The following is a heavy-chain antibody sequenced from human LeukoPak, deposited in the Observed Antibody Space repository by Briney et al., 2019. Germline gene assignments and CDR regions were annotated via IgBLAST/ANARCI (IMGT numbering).Heavy chain of an antibody. CDR2: IYYSGST. D-gene: IGHD1-26*01. Sequence: SETLSLTCTVSGGSISSYYWSWIRQPPGKGLEWIGHIYYSGSTKYNPSLKSRVTISVDTSKNQSSLKLSSVSAADTAVYYCARVGSYYYVDYWGQGTLVTVSS. CDR3: ARVGSYYYVDY. V-gene: IGHV4-59*01. J-gene: IGHJ4*02. CDR1: GGSISSYY.